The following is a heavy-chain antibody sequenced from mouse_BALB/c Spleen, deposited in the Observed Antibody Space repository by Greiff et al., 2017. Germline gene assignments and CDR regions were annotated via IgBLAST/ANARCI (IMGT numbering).Heavy chain of an antibody. V-gene: IGHV1S81*02. CDR1: GYTFTSYY. Sequence: VQLQQSGAELVKPGASVKLSCKASGYTFTSYYMYWVKQRPGQGLEWIGGINPSNGGTNFNEKFKSKATLTVDKSSSTAYMQLSSLTSEDSAVYYCTRSGLGFDYWGQGTTLTVSS. D-gene: IGHD3-3*01. J-gene: IGHJ2*01. CDR3: TRSGLGFDY. CDR2: INPSNGGT.